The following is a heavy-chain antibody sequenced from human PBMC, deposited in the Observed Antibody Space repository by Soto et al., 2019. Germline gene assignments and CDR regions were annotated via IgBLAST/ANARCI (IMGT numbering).Heavy chain of an antibody. CDR3: ARYSGSYPRHSDY. V-gene: IGHV3-72*01. J-gene: IGHJ4*02. D-gene: IGHD1-26*01. CDR1: GFIFSDHY. Sequence: EVLLVESGGGLVQPGGSLRLSCAASGFIFSDHYMDWVRQAPGKGLEWVARIRNKANSHSTEYAASVEGRFTISRDDSKNSLYLQMNSLKTEDTAVYYCARYSGSYPRHSDYWGQGTLVTISS. CDR2: IRNKANSHST.